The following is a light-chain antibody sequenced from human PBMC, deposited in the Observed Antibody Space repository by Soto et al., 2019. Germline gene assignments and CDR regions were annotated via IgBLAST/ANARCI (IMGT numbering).Light chain of an antibody. V-gene: IGKV1-17*01. CDR2: AAS. CDR3: LQHTTYPLT. Sequence: DIQMTQSPSSLSASVGDRVTITCRASQCVGNDLGWYQYIPGKAPKRLIYAASSLQSGVPSRFSGSGSGTEFTLTISSLQPEDFATYYCLQHTTYPLTFAQVTKVEIK. J-gene: IGKJ1*01. CDR1: QCVGND.